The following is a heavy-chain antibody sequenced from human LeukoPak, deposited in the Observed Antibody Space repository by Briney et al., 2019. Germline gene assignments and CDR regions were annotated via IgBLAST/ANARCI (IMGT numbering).Heavy chain of an antibody. CDR1: GFTVNSNY. CDR2: IYSGGST. Sequence: GGSLRLSCAASGFTVNSNYMSWVRQAPGKGLEWVSIIYSGGSTHYGDSVKGGFTISRDNSKNTLYLQMNSLRAEDTAVYYCARANYEILTGYLYFDYWGQGTLVTVSS. V-gene: IGHV3-66*01. CDR3: ARANYEILTGYLYFDY. D-gene: IGHD3-9*01. J-gene: IGHJ4*02.